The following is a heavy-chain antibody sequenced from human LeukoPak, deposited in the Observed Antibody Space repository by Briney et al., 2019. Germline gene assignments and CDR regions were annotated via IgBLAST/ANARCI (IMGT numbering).Heavy chain of an antibody. CDR1: GFTFDDYA. J-gene: IGHJ3*02. CDR2: ISWNSGSI. D-gene: IGHD5-18*01. CDR3: AKEYSYGYHAFDI. V-gene: IGHV3-9*01. Sequence: GGSLRLSCEASGFTFDDYAMHWVRQAPGKGLEWVSGISWNSGSIGYADSVKGRFTISRDNAKNSLYLQMNSLRAEDTALYYCAKEYSYGYHAFDIWGQGTMVTVSS.